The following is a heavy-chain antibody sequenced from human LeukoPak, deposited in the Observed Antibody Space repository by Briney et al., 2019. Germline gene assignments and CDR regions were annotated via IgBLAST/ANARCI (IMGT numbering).Heavy chain of an antibody. J-gene: IGHJ2*01. Sequence: PSETLSLTCTVSDGSISGYYWGWIRQAPGRGLEWIAYIHYTGINNYNPSLKSRAAISVDTSTNQFSLKLTSVTAADTAMYYCARHITNSGSAFELWGRGTLVTVSS. CDR2: IHYTGIN. D-gene: IGHD3-10*01. V-gene: IGHV4-59*08. CDR3: ARHITNSGSAFEL. CDR1: DGSISGYY.